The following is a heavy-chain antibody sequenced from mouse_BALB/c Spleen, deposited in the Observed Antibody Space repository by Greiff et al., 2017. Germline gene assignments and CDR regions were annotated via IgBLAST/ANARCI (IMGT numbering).Heavy chain of an antibody. CDR2: ISSGSSTI. Sequence: EVQLVESGGGLVQPGGSRKLSCAASGFTFSSFGMHWVRQAPEKGLEWVAYISSGSSTIYYADTVKGRFTISRDNPKNTLFLQMTSLRSEDTAMYYCARYGGNYTFAYWGQGTLVTVSA. V-gene: IGHV5-17*02. J-gene: IGHJ3*01. CDR3: ARYGGNYTFAY. CDR1: GFTFSSFG. D-gene: IGHD2-1*01.